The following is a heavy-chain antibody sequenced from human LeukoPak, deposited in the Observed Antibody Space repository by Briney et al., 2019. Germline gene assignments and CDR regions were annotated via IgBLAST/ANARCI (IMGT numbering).Heavy chain of an antibody. CDR2: ISGAGGTT. J-gene: IGHJ3*02. Sequence: PGGSLRLSCAASGFTFSSYAMRWLRQAPGKGLEWVSAISGAGGTTLYADSVKGRFTISRDNSKNTLYLQMTSLRVEDTAVYYCARDPNGDYIGAFEIWGQGTMVTVSS. V-gene: IGHV3-23*01. CDR3: ARDPNGDYIGAFEI. CDR1: GFTFSSYA. D-gene: IGHD4-17*01.